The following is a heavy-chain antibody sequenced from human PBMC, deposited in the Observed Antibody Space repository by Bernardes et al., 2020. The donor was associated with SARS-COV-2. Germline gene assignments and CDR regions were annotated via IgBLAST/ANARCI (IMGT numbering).Heavy chain of an antibody. D-gene: IGHD6-13*01. Sequence: GGSLRLSCAASGFTFSSYGMHWVRQAPGKGLEWVAVISYDGSNKYYADSVKGRFTISRDNSKNTLYLQMNSLRAEDTAVYYCAKDYAQVAAADNWFDPWGQGTLVTVSS. CDR1: GFTFSSYG. CDR2: ISYDGSNK. CDR3: AKDYAQVAAADNWFDP. J-gene: IGHJ5*02. V-gene: IGHV3-30*18.